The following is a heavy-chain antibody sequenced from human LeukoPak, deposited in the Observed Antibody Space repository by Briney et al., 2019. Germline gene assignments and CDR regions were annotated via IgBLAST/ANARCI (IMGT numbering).Heavy chain of an antibody. D-gene: IGHD3-3*01. J-gene: IGHJ6*03. V-gene: IGHV1-69*01. CDR3: ARDYDFWSGYYTSRDCYYYMDV. CDR2: IIPIFGTA. CDR1: GGTFSSYA. Sequence: SVKVSCKASGGTFSSYAISWVRQAPGQGLEWMGGIIPIFGTANYAQKFQGRVTITADESTSTAYMELSSLRSEDTAVYYCARDYDFWSGYYTSRDCYYYMDVWGKGTTVTVSS.